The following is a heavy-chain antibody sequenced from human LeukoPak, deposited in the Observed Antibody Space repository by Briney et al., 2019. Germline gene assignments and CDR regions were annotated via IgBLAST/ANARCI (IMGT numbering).Heavy chain of an antibody. J-gene: IGHJ3*02. CDR2: IYYSGST. D-gene: IGHD1-26*01. Sequence: SETLSLTCTVSGGSISSSSYYWGWTRQPPGKGLEWIGCIYYSGSTYHNPPLKSRVTISVDTFKNPFSLKLNSVTAADTAVYYYARPSIVGATRGAFDIWGQGTMVTVSS. CDR1: GGSISSSSYY. CDR3: ARPSIVGATRGAFDI. V-gene: IGHV4-39*01.